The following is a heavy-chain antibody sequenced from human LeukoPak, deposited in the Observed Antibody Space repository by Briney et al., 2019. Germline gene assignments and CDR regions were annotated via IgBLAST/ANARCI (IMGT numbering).Heavy chain of an antibody. Sequence: PSETLSLTCAVSGGSISSGGYSWSWIRQPPGKGLEWIGYIYHSGSTYYNPSHKSRVTISVDRSKNQFSLKLSSVTAADTAVYYCARDIWGAFDIWGQGTMVTVSS. CDR2: IYHSGST. CDR3: ARDIWGAFDI. D-gene: IGHD7-27*01. J-gene: IGHJ3*02. V-gene: IGHV4-30-2*01. CDR1: GGSISSGGYS.